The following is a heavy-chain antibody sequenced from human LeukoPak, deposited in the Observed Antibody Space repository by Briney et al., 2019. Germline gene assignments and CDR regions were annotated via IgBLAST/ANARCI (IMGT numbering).Heavy chain of an antibody. V-gene: IGHV1-3*01. Sequence: ASVKVSCKASGYTYTSYAMHWVRQAPGQRLEWMGWINAGNGNTKYSQKFQGRVTITRDTSASTAYMELSSLRSEDTAVYYRARQDTARDAFDIWGQGTMVTVSS. D-gene: IGHD6-6*01. CDR3: ARQDTARDAFDI. CDR2: INAGNGNT. J-gene: IGHJ3*02. CDR1: GYTYTSYA.